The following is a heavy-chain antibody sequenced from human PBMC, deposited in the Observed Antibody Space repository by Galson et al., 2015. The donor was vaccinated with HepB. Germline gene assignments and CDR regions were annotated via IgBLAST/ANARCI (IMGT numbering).Heavy chain of an antibody. V-gene: IGHV4-4*02. D-gene: IGHD1-26*01. Sequence: SETLSLTCGVSGGSISSDSWWNWVRQPPGKGLEWIGEIYHTGSTNYNPSLKSRVTISVDKSKNQFSLKLTSVTAADTAVYFCARVSVGVTYFDYWGQGTLVTVSS. CDR1: GGSISSDSW. CDR2: IYHTGST. CDR3: ARVSVGVTYFDY. J-gene: IGHJ4*02.